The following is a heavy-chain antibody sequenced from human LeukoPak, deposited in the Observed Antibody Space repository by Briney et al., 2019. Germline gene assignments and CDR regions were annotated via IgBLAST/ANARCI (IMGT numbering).Heavy chain of an antibody. Sequence: GGSLRLSCAASKFIFGSYGMHWVRQAPGKGLEWVAVISYDGDNKYYADSVKGRFNISRDNSKNTVYLQMSSLRAEDTAIYYCAKSSAVRGVIEIDFWGQGTLVTVSS. CDR2: ISYDGDNK. J-gene: IGHJ4*02. D-gene: IGHD3-10*01. V-gene: IGHV3-30*18. CDR3: AKSSAVRGVIEIDF. CDR1: KFIFGSYG.